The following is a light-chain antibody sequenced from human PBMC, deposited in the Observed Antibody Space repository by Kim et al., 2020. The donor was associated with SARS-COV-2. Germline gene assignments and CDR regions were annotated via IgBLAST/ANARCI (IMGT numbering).Light chain of an antibody. Sequence: LSPADIATLSCRASQSVSSRYLVWYQQKPGQAPRLLIYGASSRATGIPDRFSGSRSGTDFTLTISGLQPEDFAVYYCQQYGISPYTFGQGTKLEI. CDR3: QQYGISPYT. V-gene: IGKV3-20*01. CDR2: GAS. CDR1: QSVSSRY. J-gene: IGKJ2*01.